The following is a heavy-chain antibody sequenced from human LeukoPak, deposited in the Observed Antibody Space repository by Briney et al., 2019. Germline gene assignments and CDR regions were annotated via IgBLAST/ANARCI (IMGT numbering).Heavy chain of an antibody. D-gene: IGHD3-22*01. CDR1: GYTFITYG. CDR2: ISAYNGNT. J-gene: IGHJ4*02. Sequence: GASVKVSCKASGYTFITYGISWVRQAPGQGLEWIALISAYNGNTNYAQNLQGRVTMTTDTSTSTAYMELRSLRSDDTAVYYCATINYDSSGYRYYFDYWGQGTLVTVSS. CDR3: ATINYDSSGYRYYFDY. V-gene: IGHV1-18*01.